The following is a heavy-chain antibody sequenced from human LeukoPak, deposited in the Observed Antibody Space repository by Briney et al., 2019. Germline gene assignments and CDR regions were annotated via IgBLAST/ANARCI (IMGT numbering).Heavy chain of an antibody. CDR3: ARENGMVRGVIAYYFDY. D-gene: IGHD3-10*01. CDR1: GGTFISYA. V-gene: IGHV1-69*10. CDR2: IIPILGIA. J-gene: IGHJ4*02. Sequence: GASVKVSCKASGGTFISYAISWVRQAPGQRREWMGRIIPILGIANYAQKFQGRVTITADKSTSTAYMELSSLRSEDTAVYYCARENGMVRGVIAYYFDYWGQGTLVAVSS.